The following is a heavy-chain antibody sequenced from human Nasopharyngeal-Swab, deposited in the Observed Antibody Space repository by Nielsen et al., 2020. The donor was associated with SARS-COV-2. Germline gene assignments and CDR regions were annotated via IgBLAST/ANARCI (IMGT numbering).Heavy chain of an antibody. Sequence: LSLTCAASGFPFDDYAMHWVRQAPGKGLEWVSGINWNSGSTGYADSVKGRFTIFRDNARDSLYLLMNSLRVEDTAFYYCAKDVGGSYSEGFDYWGQGIVVTVSA. D-gene: IGHD2-15*01. CDR2: INWNSGST. V-gene: IGHV3-9*01. J-gene: IGHJ4*02. CDR3: AKDVGGSYSEGFDY. CDR1: GFPFDDYA.